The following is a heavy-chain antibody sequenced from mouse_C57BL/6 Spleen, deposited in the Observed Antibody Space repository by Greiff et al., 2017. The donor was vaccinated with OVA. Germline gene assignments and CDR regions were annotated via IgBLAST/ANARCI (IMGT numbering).Heavy chain of an antibody. Sequence: EVQRVESEGGLVQPGRSMKLSCTASGFTFSDYYMAWVRQVPEKGLEWVANINYDGSSTYYLDSLKSRFIISRDNAKNILYLQMSSLKSEDTATYYCAREYGNYDYFDYWGQGTTLTVSS. V-gene: IGHV5-16*01. CDR1: GFTFSDYY. D-gene: IGHD2-10*02. CDR2: INYDGSST. J-gene: IGHJ2*01. CDR3: AREYGNYDYFDY.